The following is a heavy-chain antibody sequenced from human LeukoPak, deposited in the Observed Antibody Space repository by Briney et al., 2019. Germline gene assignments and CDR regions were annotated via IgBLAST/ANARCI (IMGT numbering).Heavy chain of an antibody. J-gene: IGHJ4*02. CDR3: ARVQIVVVVAATRGRFDY. CDR2: ISYDGSNK. CDR1: GFTFSSHA. V-gene: IGHV3-30*04. D-gene: IGHD2-15*01. Sequence: PGGSLRLSCAASGFTFSSHAMHWVRQAPGKGLEWVAVISYDGSNKYYADSVKGRFTISRDNSKNTLYLQMNSLRAEDTAVYYCARVQIVVVVAATRGRFDYWGQGTLVTVSS.